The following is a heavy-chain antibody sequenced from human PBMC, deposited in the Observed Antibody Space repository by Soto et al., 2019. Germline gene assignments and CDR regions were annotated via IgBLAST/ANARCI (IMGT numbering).Heavy chain of an antibody. CDR2: INSDGSST. V-gene: IGHV3-74*01. Sequence: EVQLVESGGGLVQPGGSLRLSCAASGFTFSSYWMHWVRQAPGKGLVWVSRINSDGSSTSYADSVKGRFTISRDNAKNTLYLQMNSLRAEDTAVYYCARGVVVAATDAFDIWGQGTMVTVSS. CDR3: ARGVVVAATDAFDI. D-gene: IGHD2-15*01. J-gene: IGHJ3*02. CDR1: GFTFSSYW.